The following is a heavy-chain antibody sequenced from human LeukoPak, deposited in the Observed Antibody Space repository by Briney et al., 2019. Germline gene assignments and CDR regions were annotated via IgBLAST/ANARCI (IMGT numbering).Heavy chain of an antibody. V-gene: IGHV3-30*02. CDR2: IRYDGSNK. Sequence: GGSLRLSCAASGFTFSSFGMHWVRQAPGKGLEWVAFIRYDGSNKYYADSVKGRFTISRDNSKNTLYLQMNSLKAEDTAVYYCAKGFIVVVPAAFDYWGQGTLVTVSS. CDR1: GFTFSSFG. D-gene: IGHD2-2*01. J-gene: IGHJ4*02. CDR3: AKGFIVVVPAAFDY.